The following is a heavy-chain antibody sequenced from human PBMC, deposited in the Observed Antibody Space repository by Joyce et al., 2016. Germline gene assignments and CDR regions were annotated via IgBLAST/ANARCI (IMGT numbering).Heavy chain of an antibody. CDR2: IEPRDSYT. J-gene: IGHJ5*02. V-gene: IGHV5-10-1*03. CDR3: ARHVTDWFDP. CDR1: GYSFTSHW. Sequence: EVQLVQSGAEVKKPGESLRISCKGSGYSFTSHWISWVRQMPGKGLEWMGRIEPRDSYTDYSPSVEGYVTISVDKTISAAYLQWSSLRASDTAIYYCARHVTDWFDPWGQGTLVTVSS. D-gene: IGHD3-10*02.